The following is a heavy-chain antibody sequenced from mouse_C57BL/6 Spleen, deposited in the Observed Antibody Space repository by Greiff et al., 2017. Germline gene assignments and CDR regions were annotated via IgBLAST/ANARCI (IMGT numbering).Heavy chain of an antibody. V-gene: IGHV1-72*01. CDR2: IDPNSGST. CDR1: GYPFPSYW. D-gene: IGHD1-1*01. CDR3: ARDYYGSRLY. Sequence: QVQLQQPGAELVTPGASVTLSCKASGYPFPSYWLHWVKQRPGRGLEWIGRIDPNSGSTKYNAKFKSKATLTVDKPSSTAYMQHSSLTSENSAVYYGARDYYGSRLYRGVSNTLTVSS. J-gene: IGHJ2*01.